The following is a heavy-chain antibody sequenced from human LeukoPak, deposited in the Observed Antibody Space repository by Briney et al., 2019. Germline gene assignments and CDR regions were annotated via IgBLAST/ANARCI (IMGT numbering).Heavy chain of an antibody. Sequence: PGGSLRLSCAASGLTYNNYALSWVRQAPGKGLEWVSLITGRGGNTYYADSVKGRFTISRDNSKNTLYLQMNSLRAEDTAVYYCARGGTGYSSWGQGTLVTVSS. D-gene: IGHD6-13*01. CDR1: GLTYNNYA. V-gene: IGHV3-23*01. CDR2: ITGRGGNT. J-gene: IGHJ4*02. CDR3: ARGGTGYSS.